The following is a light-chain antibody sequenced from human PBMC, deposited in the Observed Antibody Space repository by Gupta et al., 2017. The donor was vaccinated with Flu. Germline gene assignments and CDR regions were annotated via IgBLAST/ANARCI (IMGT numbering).Light chain of an antibody. Sequence: GTLSLSPGKRAILSCRACKYVGSNYVAWYQQKSGQAPRLLIYNAATRATGIPDRFSGSGSGTDFTLTISSLEPEDVAVYFCQQEGSNQITFGQGTRLEIK. CDR3: QQEGSNQIT. J-gene: IGKJ5*01. V-gene: IGKV3-20*01. CDR1: KYVGSNY. CDR2: NAA.